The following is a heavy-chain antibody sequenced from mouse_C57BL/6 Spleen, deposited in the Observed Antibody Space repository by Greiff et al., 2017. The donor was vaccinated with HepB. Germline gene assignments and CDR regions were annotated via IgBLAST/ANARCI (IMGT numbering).Heavy chain of an antibody. Sequence: EVKLVESEGGLVQPGSSMKLSCTASGFTFSDYYMAWVRQVPEKGLEWVANINYDGSSTYYLDSLKSRFIISRDNAKNILYLQMSSLKSEDTATYYCARDHSSYGYFDVRGTGTTVTVSS. CDR2: INYDGSST. V-gene: IGHV5-16*01. J-gene: IGHJ1*03. D-gene: IGHD1-1*01. CDR1: GFTFSDYY. CDR3: ARDHSSYGYFDV.